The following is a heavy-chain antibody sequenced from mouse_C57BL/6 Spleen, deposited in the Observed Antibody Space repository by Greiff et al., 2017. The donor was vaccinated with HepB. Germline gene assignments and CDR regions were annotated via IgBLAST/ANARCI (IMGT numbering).Heavy chain of an antibody. Sequence: EVQRVESGGGLVKPGGSLKLSCAASGFTFSSYTMSWVRQTPEKRLEWVATISGGGGNTYYPDSVKGRFTISRDNAKNTLYLQMSSLRSEDTALYYCARHSPYYGSTTFDYWGQGTTLTVSS. V-gene: IGHV5-9*01. J-gene: IGHJ2*01. CDR2: ISGGGGNT. D-gene: IGHD1-1*01. CDR1: GFTFSSYT. CDR3: ARHSPYYGSTTFDY.